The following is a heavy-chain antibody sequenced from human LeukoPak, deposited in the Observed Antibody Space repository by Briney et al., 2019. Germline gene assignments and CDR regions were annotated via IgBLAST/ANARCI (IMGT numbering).Heavy chain of an antibody. CDR2: VLYSGIT. Sequence: SETLSLTCSISGGSITTHYWTWIWQPPGKGLELIGYVLYSGITNYNPSPRGRITISVDPSQNQFSLSLRSVTAADTAVYYCARDLTTVTKGLDLWGQGTMVTVSS. CDR3: ARDLTTVTKGLDL. CDR1: GGSITTHY. V-gene: IGHV4-59*11. D-gene: IGHD4-17*01. J-gene: IGHJ3*01.